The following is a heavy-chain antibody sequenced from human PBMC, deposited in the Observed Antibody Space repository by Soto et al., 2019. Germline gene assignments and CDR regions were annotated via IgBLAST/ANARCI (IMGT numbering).Heavy chain of an antibody. V-gene: IGHV3-53*01. CDR3: ARGYSSGWYYFDY. Sequence: PGGSLRLSCAASGFTVSSNYMSWVRQAPGKGLEWVSVIYSGGSTYYADSVKGRFTISRDNSKNTLYLQMNSLRAEDTAVYYCARGYSSGWYYFDYWGQGTLVTVSS. J-gene: IGHJ4*02. CDR1: GFTVSSNY. D-gene: IGHD6-19*01. CDR2: IYSGGST.